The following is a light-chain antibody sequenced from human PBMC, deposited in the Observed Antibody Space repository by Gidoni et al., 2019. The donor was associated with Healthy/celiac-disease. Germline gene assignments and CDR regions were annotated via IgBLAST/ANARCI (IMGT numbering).Light chain of an antibody. J-gene: IGKJ2*01. CDR3: QQSYSTLPYT. V-gene: IGKV1-39*01. CDR1: QSISSY. CDR2: AAS. Sequence: IQMTQSPSSLSASVGDRVTITCRASQSISSYLNWYQQKPGKAPKLLIYAASSLQSGVPSRCSGSGSGTDFTLTISSLQPEDFATYYCQQSYSTLPYTLGQGTKLEIK.